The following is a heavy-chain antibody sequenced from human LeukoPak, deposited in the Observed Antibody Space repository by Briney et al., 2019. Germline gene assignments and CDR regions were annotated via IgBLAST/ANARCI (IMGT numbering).Heavy chain of an antibody. Sequence: GGSLRLSCAASGFTFSSYAMSWVRQAPGEGLEWVSAISGSGGSTYYADSVKGRFTISRDNSKNTLYLQMNSLRAEDTAVYYCAKDRAPYYYDSSGSSDYWGQGTLVTVSS. CDR3: AKDRAPYYYDSSGSSDY. CDR2: ISGSGGST. V-gene: IGHV3-23*01. D-gene: IGHD3-22*01. J-gene: IGHJ4*02. CDR1: GFTFSSYA.